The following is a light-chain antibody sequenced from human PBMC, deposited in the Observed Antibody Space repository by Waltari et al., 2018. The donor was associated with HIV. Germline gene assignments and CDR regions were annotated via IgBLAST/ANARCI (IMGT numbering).Light chain of an antibody. V-gene: IGLV2-23*02. J-gene: IGLJ2*01. CDR3: CAYAGPTGLSEV. Sequence: QSALTQPASVSGSPGQSITISSTGTSRDTGAYTYVSWYQQHPGKAPKLIIYDVGTRPSGVSDRFSGSKSGNTASLTISGLQSEDEADYHCCAYAGPTGLSEVFGGGTKLTVL. CDR1: SRDTGAYTY. CDR2: DVG.